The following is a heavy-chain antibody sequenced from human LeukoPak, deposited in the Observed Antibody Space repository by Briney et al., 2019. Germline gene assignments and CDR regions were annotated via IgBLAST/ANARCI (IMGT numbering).Heavy chain of an antibody. CDR2: ISSSGSTI. V-gene: IGHV3-11*01. CDR1: GFTFSDYY. J-gene: IGHJ4*02. D-gene: IGHD6-19*01. Sequence: GGSLRLSCAASGFTFSDYYMSWLRQAPGKGLEWVSYISSSGSTIYYADSVKGRFTISRDNAKNSLYLQMNSLRAEDTAVYYCARLRSGYSSGWSVGFDYWGQGTLVTVSS. CDR3: ARLRSGYSSGWSVGFDY.